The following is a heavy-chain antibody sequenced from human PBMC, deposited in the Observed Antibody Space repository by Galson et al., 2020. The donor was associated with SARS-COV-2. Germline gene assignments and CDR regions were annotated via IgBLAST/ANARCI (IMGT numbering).Heavy chain of an antibody. D-gene: IGHD1-26*01. V-gene: IGHV3-30*04. Sequence: GGSLRLSCAASGFTFSSYAMHWVRQAPGKGLEWVAVISYHGSNKYYADSVKGRFTISRDNSKNTLYLQMNSLRAEDTAVYYCARAQGGNYYYGRDVWGEGTTVTVAS. CDR3: ARAQGGNYYYGRDV. CDR2: ISYHGSNK. J-gene: IGHJ6*04. CDR1: GFTFSSYA.